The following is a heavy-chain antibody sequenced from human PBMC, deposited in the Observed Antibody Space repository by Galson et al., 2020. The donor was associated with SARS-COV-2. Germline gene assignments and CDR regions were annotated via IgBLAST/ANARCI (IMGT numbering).Heavy chain of an antibody. V-gene: IGHV4-30-4*07. Sequence: SETLYLTCAVSGGSISSGGYSWSWIRQPPGKGLEWIGYIYYSGSTYYNPSLKSRVTISVDTSKNQFSLKLSSVTAADTAVYYCAREYCSGGSCYSGDAFDIWGQGTMVTVSS. J-gene: IGHJ3*02. CDR3: AREYCSGGSCYSGDAFDI. CDR1: GGSISSGGYS. D-gene: IGHD2-15*01. CDR2: IYYSGST.